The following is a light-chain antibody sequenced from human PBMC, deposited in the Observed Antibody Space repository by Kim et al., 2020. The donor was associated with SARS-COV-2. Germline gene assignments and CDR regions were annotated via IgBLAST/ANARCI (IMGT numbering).Light chain of an antibody. CDR1: QNVWTY. CDR3: QQRFYWPPA. J-gene: IGKJ1*01. V-gene: IGKV3-11*01. CDR2: DAS. Sequence: EIVVTQSPATLSLSPGERATLSCRTNQNVWTYVAWYQQKPGQAPRLLIYDASNRATGIPARFSGSGSGTDFTLTISDLEPEDFAVYYCQQRFYWPPAFGQGTKVEIK.